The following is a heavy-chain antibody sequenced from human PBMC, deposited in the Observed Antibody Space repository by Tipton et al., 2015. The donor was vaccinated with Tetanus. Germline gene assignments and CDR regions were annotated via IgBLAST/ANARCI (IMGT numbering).Heavy chain of an antibody. V-gene: IGHV4-34*01. D-gene: IGHD6-13*01. CDR1: GGSFNGYY. CDR2: INHSGST. J-gene: IGHJ5*02. CDR3: ARGGAAAGTFYNWFDP. Sequence: LVKPTETLSLTCAVYGGSFNGYYWSWIRQPPGKGLEWIGEINHSGSTNYNPSLKSRVTISVDTSKNQFSLKLSSVTAADTAVYYCARGGAAAGTFYNWFDPWGQGTLVTVSS.